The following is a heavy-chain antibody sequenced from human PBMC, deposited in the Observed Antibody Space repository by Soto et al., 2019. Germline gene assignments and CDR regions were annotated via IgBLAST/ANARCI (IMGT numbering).Heavy chain of an antibody. J-gene: IGHJ4*02. D-gene: IGHD3-22*01. Sequence: GGSLRLSCAASGFTFSSYAMSWVRQAPGKGLEWVSAISGSGGSTYYADSVKGRFTISRDNSKNTLYLQMNSLRAEDTAVYYCAKDTEYPYYYDSSGYYPRFDYWGQGTLVTVSS. CDR3: AKDTEYPYYYDSSGYYPRFDY. CDR2: ISGSGGST. CDR1: GFTFSSYA. V-gene: IGHV3-23*01.